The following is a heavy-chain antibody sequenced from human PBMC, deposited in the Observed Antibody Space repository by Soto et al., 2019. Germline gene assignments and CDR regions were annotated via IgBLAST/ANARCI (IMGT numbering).Heavy chain of an antibody. CDR1: GFTFSSYW. CDR2: IKQDGSEK. J-gene: IGHJ4*02. V-gene: IGHV3-7*01. Sequence: EVQLVESGGGLVQPGGSLRLSCAASGFTFSSYWMNWVRQAPGKGLEWVANIKQDGSEKYYVDSVKGRFTISRDNTKNSLYLQMNSLRAEDTAVSYCAREQLQVVIPDYWGQGTLVTVSS. CDR3: AREQLQVVIPDY. D-gene: IGHD6-13*01.